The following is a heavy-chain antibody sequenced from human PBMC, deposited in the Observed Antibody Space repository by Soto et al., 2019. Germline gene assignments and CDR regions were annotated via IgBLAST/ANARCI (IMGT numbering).Heavy chain of an antibody. J-gene: IGHJ5*02. CDR3: ATVATHSYNWLDP. Sequence: GGSLRLSCAASGFTLSDYWMHWVRQVPGRGLVWVSRINGDGSETTYADSVKGRFTISRDNAKNTVYLEMNSLRAEDTAVYYCATVATHSYNWLDPWGQGTLVTVSS. V-gene: IGHV3-74*03. CDR2: INGDGSET. CDR1: GFTLSDYW. D-gene: IGHD5-12*01.